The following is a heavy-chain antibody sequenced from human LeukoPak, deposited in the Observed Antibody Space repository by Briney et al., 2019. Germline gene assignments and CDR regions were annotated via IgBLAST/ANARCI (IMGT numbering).Heavy chain of an antibody. CDR3: AKDRGIAAAGTTPIFDY. D-gene: IGHD6-13*01. J-gene: IGHJ4*02. CDR2: ISWNSGSI. Sequence: PGGSLRLPCAASGFTFDDYAMHWVRQAPGKGLEWVSGISWNSGSIGYADSVKGRFTISRDNAKNSLYLQMNSLRAEDTALYYCAKDRGIAAAGTTPIFDYWGQGTLVTVSS. V-gene: IGHV3-9*01. CDR1: GFTFDDYA.